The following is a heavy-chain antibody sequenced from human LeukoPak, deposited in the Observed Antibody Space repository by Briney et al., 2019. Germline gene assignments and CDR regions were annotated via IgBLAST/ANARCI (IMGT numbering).Heavy chain of an antibody. D-gene: IGHD2-2*01. V-gene: IGHV3-53*05. J-gene: IGHJ4*02. Sequence: GGSLLLSCAASGFTVSSNYMSWVRPAPGKGLEWVSVIYSGGSTYYADSVKGRFTISRDNSKNTLYLQMNSLRAEDTAVYYCARDSCSSTSCYIDYWGQGTLVTVSS. CDR2: IYSGGST. CDR1: GFTVSSNY. CDR3: ARDSCSSTSCYIDY.